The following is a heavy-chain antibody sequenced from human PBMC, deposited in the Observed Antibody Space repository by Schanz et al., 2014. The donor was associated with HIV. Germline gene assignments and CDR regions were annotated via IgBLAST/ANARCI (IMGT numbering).Heavy chain of an antibody. V-gene: IGHV3-23*01. CDR3: AKDRNGYNQPIES. D-gene: IGHD5-18*01. J-gene: IGHJ5*01. CDR1: GFTFSSYA. CDR2: ISGNSGHT. Sequence: EVQLLESGGGLVQPGGSLRLSCAASGFTFSSYAMSWVRQAPGKGLEWVSGISGNSGHTWYADSVKGRFTISRDNPKNTLYLQIDSLRVEDTAMYYCAKDRNGYNQPIESWGHGTLVSVSS.